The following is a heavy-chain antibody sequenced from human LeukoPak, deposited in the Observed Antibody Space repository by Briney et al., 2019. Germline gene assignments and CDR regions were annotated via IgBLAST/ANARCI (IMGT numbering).Heavy chain of an antibody. D-gene: IGHD2-15*01. V-gene: IGHV4-61*02. J-gene: IGHJ5*02. CDR1: GGSISSGSYY. Sequence: PSETLSLTCTVSGGSISSGSYYWSWIRQPAGKGLEWIGRIYTSGSTNYNPSLKSQVTISVDTSKNQFTLKLSSVTAVDTAVYYCARTVVVVAATIINWFDPWGQGTLVTVSS. CDR3: ARTVVVVAATIINWFDP. CDR2: IYTSGST.